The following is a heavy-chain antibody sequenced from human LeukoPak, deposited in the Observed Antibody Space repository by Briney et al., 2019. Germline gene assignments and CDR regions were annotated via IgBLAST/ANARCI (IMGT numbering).Heavy chain of an antibody. Sequence: GASVKVSCKASGYTFSNYGISWVRQAPGQGLEWMGRISAYNGNTNYAQKVQGRVTMTTDTSTTTAYMELRSLRSDDTAVYYCASSPYCGGDCYWGHGAFDIWGQGTMVTVSS. V-gene: IGHV1-18*01. D-gene: IGHD2-21*01. CDR3: ASSPYCGGDCYWGHGAFDI. J-gene: IGHJ3*02. CDR1: GYTFSNYG. CDR2: ISAYNGNT.